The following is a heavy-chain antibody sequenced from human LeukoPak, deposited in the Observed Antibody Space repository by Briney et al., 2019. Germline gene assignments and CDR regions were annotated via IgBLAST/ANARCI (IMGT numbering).Heavy chain of an antibody. D-gene: IGHD4-17*01. V-gene: IGHV1-2*02. Sequence: ASVKVSCKASGYTLTGYYMHWVRQAPGQGLEWMGWINPNSGGTSYAQKFQGRVTMTRDTSISTAYMELSRLRSDDTAVYYCARGWDDYGPWGQGTLVTVSS. J-gene: IGHJ4*02. CDR1: GYTLTGYY. CDR3: ARGWDDYGP. CDR2: INPNSGGT.